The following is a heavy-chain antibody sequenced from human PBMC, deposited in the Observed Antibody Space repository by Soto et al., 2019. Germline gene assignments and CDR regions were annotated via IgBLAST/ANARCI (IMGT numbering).Heavy chain of an antibody. CDR2: IYFTGNT. CDR1: GGSITSSSHF. Sequence: ASETLSLTCTVSGGSITSSSHFWGWVRQPPGKGLEWIGTIYFTGNTYYTPSLKSRLTMSIDTSKNEFSLRLNSVTAADTAVYYCAGQTFQIAAARYGRSNWFDRSGPGPLVTVYS. CDR3: AGQTFQIAAARYGRSNWFDR. D-gene: IGHD6-25*01. V-gene: IGHV4-39*01. J-gene: IGHJ5*02.